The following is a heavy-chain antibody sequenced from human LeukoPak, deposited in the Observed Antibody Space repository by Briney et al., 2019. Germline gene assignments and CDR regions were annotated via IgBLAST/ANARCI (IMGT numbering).Heavy chain of an antibody. J-gene: IGHJ4*02. Sequence: GGSLRLSCAASGFTLSSYAMSWVRQAPGKGLEWVGFIRSKIYGGTPEYAASVKGRFTISRDDSKGIAYLQMNSLKTEDTAVYYCTRDQTPYYWGQGTLVTVSS. CDR1: GFTLSSYA. CDR3: TRDQTPYY. V-gene: IGHV3-49*04. CDR2: IRSKIYGGTP.